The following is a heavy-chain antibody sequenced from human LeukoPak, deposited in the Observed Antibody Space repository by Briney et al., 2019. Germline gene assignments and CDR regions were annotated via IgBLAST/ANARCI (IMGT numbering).Heavy chain of an antibody. J-gene: IGHJ4*02. V-gene: IGHV4-4*09. CDR2: IYTSGST. D-gene: IGHD1-26*01. CDR3: AWFYRGSYYI. Sequence: SETLSLTCTVSGGSISSYYWRWLRQPPGKGLEWIGYIYTSGSTNDNPSLKSRVTISVDTSNNQFSRKLSSVTAADTAVYYCAWFYRGSYYIWGQGTLVTVSS. CDR1: GGSISSYY.